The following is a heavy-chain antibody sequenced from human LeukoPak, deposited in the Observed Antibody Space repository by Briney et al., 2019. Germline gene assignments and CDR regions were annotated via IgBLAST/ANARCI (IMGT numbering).Heavy chain of an antibody. CDR1: GGTFSTYA. Sequence: SVKVSCKASGGTFSTYAINWVRQAPGQGLERMGGIIPIFGSPNYAQKFQGRVTITTDESTSTAYMELSSLRSEDTAVYYCARTPSGDYYYYTDVWGKGTTVTVSS. J-gene: IGHJ6*03. V-gene: IGHV1-69*05. D-gene: IGHD6-25*01. CDR2: IIPIFGSP. CDR3: ARTPSGDYYYYTDV.